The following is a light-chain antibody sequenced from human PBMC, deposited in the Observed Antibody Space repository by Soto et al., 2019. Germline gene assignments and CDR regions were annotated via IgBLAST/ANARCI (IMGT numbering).Light chain of an antibody. Sequence: SALAQPPSASGTPGQRVTISCSGRSANIGNNFVCWYQQLPRTAPKLLIHSNNQRPSGVPDRFSGSKSGTSASLAISGLRSEDEGDYYCVSWDDSLSGLVFGTGTKVTVL. J-gene: IGLJ1*01. V-gene: IGLV1-47*02. CDR3: VSWDDSLSGLV. CDR2: SNN. CDR1: SANIGNNF.